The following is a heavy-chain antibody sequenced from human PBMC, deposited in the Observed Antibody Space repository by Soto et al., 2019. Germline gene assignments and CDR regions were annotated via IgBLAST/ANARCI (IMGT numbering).Heavy chain of an antibody. Sequence: ASVKVSCKASGYTFTSYAMHWVRQAPGQRLEWMGWINAGNGNTKYSQKFQGRVTITRDTSASTAYMELSSLRSEDTAVYYCASNSNSSGWYVPVDYWGQGTLVTVSS. J-gene: IGHJ4*02. CDR2: INAGNGNT. V-gene: IGHV1-3*01. D-gene: IGHD6-19*01. CDR1: GYTFTSYA. CDR3: ASNSNSSGWYVPVDY.